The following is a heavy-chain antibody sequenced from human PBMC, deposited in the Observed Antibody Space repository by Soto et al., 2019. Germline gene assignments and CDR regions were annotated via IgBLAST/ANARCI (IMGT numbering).Heavy chain of an antibody. V-gene: IGHV1-69*12. Sequence: QVQLVQSGAEVKKPGSSVKVSCKASGGTFSSYAISWVRQAPGQGLEWMGGIIPIFGTANYAQKFQGRVTITADESTSTAYMELSSLRSEHTAVYYCARDSNYGDYAGYYYYGMDVWGQGTTVTVSS. CDR3: ARDSNYGDYAGYYYYGMDV. D-gene: IGHD4-17*01. J-gene: IGHJ6*02. CDR1: GGTFSSYA. CDR2: IIPIFGTA.